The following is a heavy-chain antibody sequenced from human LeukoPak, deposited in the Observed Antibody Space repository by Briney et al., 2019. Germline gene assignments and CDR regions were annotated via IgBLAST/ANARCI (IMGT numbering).Heavy chain of an antibody. CDR1: GGSFSGYY. V-gene: IGHV4-34*01. J-gene: IGHJ4*02. Sequence: PSETLSLTYAVYGGSFSGYYWSWIRQPPGKGLEWIGEINHSGSTNYNPSLKSRVTISVDTSKNQFSLKLSSVTAADTAVYYCARLGYYFDYWGQGTLVTVSS. CDR3: ARLGYYFDY. CDR2: INHSGST.